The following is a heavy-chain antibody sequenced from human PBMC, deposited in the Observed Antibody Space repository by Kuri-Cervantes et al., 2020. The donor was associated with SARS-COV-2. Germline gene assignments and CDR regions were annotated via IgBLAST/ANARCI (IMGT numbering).Heavy chain of an antibody. CDR1: GFTFSSYA. V-gene: IGHV3-30-3*01. CDR3: ARPDCTINGVCFMDV. J-gene: IGHJ6*02. CDR2: ISYDGTYK. D-gene: IGHD2-8*01. Sequence: GGSLRLSCAASGFTFSSYAMHWVRQAPGKGLEWVALISYDGTYKFYADSVKGRFTISRDNSRNTLYLQMNSLRAEDTAVFYCARPDCTINGVCFMDVWGQGTTVTVSS.